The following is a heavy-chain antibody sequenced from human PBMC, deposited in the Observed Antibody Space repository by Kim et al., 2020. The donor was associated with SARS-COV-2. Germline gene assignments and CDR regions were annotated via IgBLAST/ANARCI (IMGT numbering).Heavy chain of an antibody. CDR3: ARDRRYSLDY. V-gene: IGHV3-7*01. CDR1: GFSFTTNW. J-gene: IGHJ4*02. CDR2: IKEDGTEK. D-gene: IGHD2-15*01. Sequence: GGSLRLSCVVSGFSFTTNWMSWVRQAPGKGLEWVAKIKEDGTEKYYGYSVEGRFTISRDNAKNSLYLQMNSLSAEDTAVYYGARDRRYSLDYWGQGTLVTVSS.